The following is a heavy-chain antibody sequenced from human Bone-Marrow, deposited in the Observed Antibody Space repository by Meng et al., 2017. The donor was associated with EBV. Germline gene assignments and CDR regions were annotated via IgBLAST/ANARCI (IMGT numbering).Heavy chain of an antibody. CDR3: AKDDAGGSIDF. V-gene: IGHV3-43*01. CDR2: IYRDGTTT. J-gene: IGHJ4*01. D-gene: IGHD2-8*02. CDR1: GFTFNKNN. Sequence: EVKRVESGGVEVQTGGSLSLSCAAFGFTFNKNNMHWVRQPPGRGLEAVSIIYRDGTTTAYADSVKGRFTISRDNNKESLFLQMNSLRTEDTALYYCAKDDAGGSIDFWGHGTLVTVSS.